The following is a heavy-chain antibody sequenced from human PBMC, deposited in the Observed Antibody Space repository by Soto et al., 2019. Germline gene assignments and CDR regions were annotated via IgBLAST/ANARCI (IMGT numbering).Heavy chain of an antibody. Sequence: GGSLRLSCAASGFTFSDYYMSWIRQAPGKGLEWVSYISSSSSYTNYADSVKGRFTISRDNAKNSLYLQMNSLRAEDTAVYYCARARGSGDSSGEDAFDIWGQGTMVTVSS. CDR3: ARARGSGDSSGEDAFDI. V-gene: IGHV3-11*06. CDR2: ISSSSSYT. J-gene: IGHJ3*02. D-gene: IGHD3-22*01. CDR1: GFTFSDYY.